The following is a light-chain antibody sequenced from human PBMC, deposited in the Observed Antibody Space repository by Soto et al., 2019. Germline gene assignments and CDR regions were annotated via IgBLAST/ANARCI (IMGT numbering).Light chain of an antibody. CDR3: SSFTSSATPCV. CDR1: SSNIGSNS. CDR2: TNN. V-gene: IGLV1-47*02. Sequence: QSVLTQPPSASGTPGQRVTISCSGSSSNIGSNSVYWYQQLPGTAPKLLIYTNNQRPSGVPDRFSGSKSGTSASLAISGLRSEDEADYYCSSFTSSATPCVFGTGTKVTVL. J-gene: IGLJ1*01.